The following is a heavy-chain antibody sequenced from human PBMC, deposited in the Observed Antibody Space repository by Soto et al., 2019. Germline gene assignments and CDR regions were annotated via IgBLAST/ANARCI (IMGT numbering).Heavy chain of an antibody. CDR3: ERGTTTSAFSAMDV. V-gene: IGHV3-30-3*01. J-gene: IGHJ6*02. CDR2: ISYDGSNK. Sequence: QVQLVESGGGVVQPGRSLRLSCAASGFTFSNNAMDWFRQAPGKGLEWGAVISYDGSNKYIAESVKGRFTISRDNSKNTLFLQMNSLRAEDTAVYYCERGTTTSAFSAMDVWGQGTTVTVSS. D-gene: IGHD1-1*01. CDR1: GFTFSNNA.